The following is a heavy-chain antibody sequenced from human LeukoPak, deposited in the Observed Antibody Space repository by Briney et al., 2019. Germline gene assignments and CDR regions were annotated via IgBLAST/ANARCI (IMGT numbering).Heavy chain of an antibody. CDR2: ISGSGGST. J-gene: IGHJ3*02. CDR1: GFTFSSYA. CDR3: AKQRAHDYVWARALDI. V-gene: IGHV3-23*01. D-gene: IGHD3-16*01. Sequence: GGSLRLSCAASGFTFSSYAMSWVRQAPGKGLECVSVISGSGGSTDYADSVKGRSTISRDNSKNTLSVQMNNLRAEDTAVYYCAKQRAHDYVWARALDIWGQGTMVTVSS.